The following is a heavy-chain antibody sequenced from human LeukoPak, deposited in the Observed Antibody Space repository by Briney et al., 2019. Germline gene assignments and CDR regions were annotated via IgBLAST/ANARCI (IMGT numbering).Heavy chain of an antibody. Sequence: SETLSLTCTVSGYSISSNYYWGWIRQPPGKGLEWIGNIFNDGSTYYNPSLMRRVTISVDMSKNQCSLKLNSLTAADTAVYYCARVGGDPTPAPYYFDYWGQGTLVTVSS. D-gene: IGHD3-16*01. CDR2: IFNDGST. CDR3: ARVGGDPTPAPYYFDY. J-gene: IGHJ4*02. CDR1: GYSISSNYY. V-gene: IGHV4-38-2*02.